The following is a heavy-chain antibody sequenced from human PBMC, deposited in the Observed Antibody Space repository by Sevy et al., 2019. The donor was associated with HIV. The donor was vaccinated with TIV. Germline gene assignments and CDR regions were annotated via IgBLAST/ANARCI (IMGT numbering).Heavy chain of an antibody. J-gene: IGHJ4*02. CDR1: GYTLIEFS. D-gene: IGHD2-15*01. Sequence: ASVKVSCKVSGYTLIEFSMHWVRQAPGKGLEWMGGFDPEDGETIYAQRFKGRVTMTEDTSTDTAYMELGSLRSEDRAVYYCATGLPGEYVDCSSCYSDYFAYWGQGTLVTVSS. V-gene: IGHV1-24*01. CDR2: FDPEDGET. CDR3: ATGLPGEYVDCSSCYSDYFAY.